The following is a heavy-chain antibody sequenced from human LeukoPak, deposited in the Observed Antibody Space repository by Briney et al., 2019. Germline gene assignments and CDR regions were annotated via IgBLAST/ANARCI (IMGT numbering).Heavy chain of an antibody. V-gene: IGHV1-8*01. CDR3: ARGPFWSGYYSSGDY. J-gene: IGHJ4*02. CDR2: MNPNSGNT. CDR1: GYTFTSYD. Sequence: ASVEVSCKASGYTFTSYDINWVRQATGQGLEWMGWMNPNSGNTGYAQKFQGRVTMTRNTSISAAYMELSSLRSEDTAVYYCARGPFWSGYYSSGDYWGQGTLVTVSS. D-gene: IGHD3-3*01.